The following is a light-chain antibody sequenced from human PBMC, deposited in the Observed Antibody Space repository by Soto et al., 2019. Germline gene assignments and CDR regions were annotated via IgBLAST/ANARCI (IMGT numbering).Light chain of an antibody. Sequence: DIVMTQSPDSLAVSLGERATTNCKSSQSVLYSSNNKNYLAWYQQKPGQPPKLLIYWASTRESGVPDRFSGSGSGTDFTLTISSLQAEDGAFYYCQQYYSTPITFGQGTRLEIK. V-gene: IGKV4-1*01. CDR2: WAS. J-gene: IGKJ5*01. CDR1: QSVLYSSNNKNY. CDR3: QQYYSTPIT.